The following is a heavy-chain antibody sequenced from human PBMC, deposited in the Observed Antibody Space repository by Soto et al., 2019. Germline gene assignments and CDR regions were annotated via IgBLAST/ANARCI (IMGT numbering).Heavy chain of an antibody. V-gene: IGHV1-18*01. CDR3: AKNSSSDWLDS. J-gene: IGHJ5*01. CDR1: GYIFSNYG. CDR2: ISIYVSYS. D-gene: IGHD6-13*01. Sequence: VQLVQSGAELKMPGASVKVSCKTSGYIFSNYGLTWVRQAPGQGLEWMGWISIYVSYSHSSPRFHDRLIMTTDTTTTTAFMELRNLIIDDTAVYFCAKNSSSDWLDSWGQGTLITVSS.